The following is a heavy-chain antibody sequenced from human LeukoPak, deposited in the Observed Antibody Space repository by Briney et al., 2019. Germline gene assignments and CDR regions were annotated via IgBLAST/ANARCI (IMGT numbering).Heavy chain of an antibody. J-gene: IGHJ5*01. CDR1: GFTFHSSA. CDR2: IGAYAART. CDR3: AKDPLGGGSSLINWFDS. V-gene: IGHV3-23*01. Sequence: GGSLRLSCAASGFTFHSSAMSWVRQAPGRGLEWVSTIGAYAARTYYADSVKGRFTTSRENSKSTLSLQMNSLRAEDTALYYCAKDPLGGGSSLINWFDSWGQGVWVTVSS. D-gene: IGHD1-26*01.